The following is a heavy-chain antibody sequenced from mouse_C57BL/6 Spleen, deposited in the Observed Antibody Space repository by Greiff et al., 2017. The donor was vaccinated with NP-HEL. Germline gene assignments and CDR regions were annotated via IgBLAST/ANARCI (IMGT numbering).Heavy chain of an antibody. CDR2: IRNKATGYTT. CDR1: GFTFTDYY. J-gene: IGHJ2*01. V-gene: IGHV7-3*01. D-gene: IGHD1-1*01. CDR3: ARYTTVCPFAD. Sequence: EVQVVESGGGLVQPGGSLSISCEASGFTFTDYYMSWVRQPPGKALEWLGFIRNKATGYTTEYSATVKGRFTIPRDTSHSILYLQVNALSAEDSATYYCARYTTVCPFADWGQGTTLTVSS.